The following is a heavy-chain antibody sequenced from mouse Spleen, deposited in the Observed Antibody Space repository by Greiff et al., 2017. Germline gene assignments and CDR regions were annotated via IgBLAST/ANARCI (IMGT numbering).Heavy chain of an antibody. CDR2: IRSKSSNYAT. CDR3: VRDDYDEGYWYFDV. J-gene: IGHJ1*01. CDR1: GFTFNTYA. D-gene: IGHD2-4*01. Sequence: EVPVVESGGGLVQPKGSLKLSCAASGFTFNTYAMHWVRQAPGKGLEWVARIRSKSSNYATYYAGSVKDRFTISRDDSQSMLYLQMNNLKTEDTAMYYCVRDDYDEGYWYFDVWGAGTTVTVSS. V-gene: IGHV10-3*01.